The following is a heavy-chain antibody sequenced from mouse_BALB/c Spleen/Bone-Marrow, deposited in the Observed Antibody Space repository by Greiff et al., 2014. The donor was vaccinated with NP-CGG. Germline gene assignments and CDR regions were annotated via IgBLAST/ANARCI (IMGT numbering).Heavy chain of an antibody. V-gene: IGHV5-6-5*01. Sequence: EVKLMESGGGLVKPGESLKFSCAASGITVSSYTMSWVRQTPEKRLEWVASITGGGTTYYPDSVKGRFTISRDKARNILYLQVSSLRSEDTAIYYCARHYGYVDAMDYWGQGTSVTVSS. CDR1: GITVSSYT. D-gene: IGHD1-2*01. CDR3: ARHYGYVDAMDY. J-gene: IGHJ4*01. CDR2: ITGGGTT.